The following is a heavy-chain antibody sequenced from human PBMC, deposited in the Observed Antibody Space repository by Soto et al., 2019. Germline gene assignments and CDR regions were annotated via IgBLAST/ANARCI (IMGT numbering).Heavy chain of an antibody. CDR2: IYYSGSP. Sequence: QVQLQESGPGLVKPSETLSLTCTVSGGSISSYYWSWIRQPPGKGLEWIGYIYYSGSPNYHPSLKSRGTISVDTSMNQCALEMSSVTAADTAVYYCLGAVLSGYHCTLDYRGRGTLVTVST. CDR3: LGAVLSGYHCTLDY. V-gene: IGHV4-59*12. D-gene: IGHD3-3*01. CDR1: GGSISSYY. J-gene: IGHJ4*02.